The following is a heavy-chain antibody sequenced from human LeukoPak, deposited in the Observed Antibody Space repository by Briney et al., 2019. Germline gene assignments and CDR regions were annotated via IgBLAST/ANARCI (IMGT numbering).Heavy chain of an antibody. J-gene: IGHJ4*02. Sequence: GGSLRLSCAASGFTFKLYWMHWVRQVPGKRPVWVSRINDDGSDTIYADSVKGRFTISRDNSKNTLYLQMNSLRSEDTAVYYCAGIAAAGTGSHFEHWGQGTLVTVSS. CDR1: GFTFKLYW. V-gene: IGHV3-74*01. CDR2: INDDGSDT. CDR3: AGIAAAGTGSHFEH. D-gene: IGHD6-13*01.